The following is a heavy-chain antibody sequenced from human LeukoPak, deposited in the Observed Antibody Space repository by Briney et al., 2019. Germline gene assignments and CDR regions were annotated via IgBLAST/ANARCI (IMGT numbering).Heavy chain of an antibody. J-gene: IGHJ6*03. CDR3: ARALGTNINYYYMDV. D-gene: IGHD2-2*01. Sequence: ASVKVSCKASGYTFTSYYMHWVRQAPGQGLEWMGIINPSGGSTSYAQKFQGRVTMTRDTSTSTVYMELSSLRSEDTAVYYCARALGTNINYYYMDVWGKGTTVTISS. CDR2: INPSGGST. CDR1: GYTFTSYY. V-gene: IGHV1-46*01.